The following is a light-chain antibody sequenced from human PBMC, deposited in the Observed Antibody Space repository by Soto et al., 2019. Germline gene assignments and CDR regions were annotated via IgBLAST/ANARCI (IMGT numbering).Light chain of an antibody. J-gene: IGLJ1*01. Sequence: QSVLTQPPSASGTPGQRVTVSCSGSSSNIASNTVNWYQQLPGTAPKLLIYSNDQRPSGVPDRFSAPKSGTSASLAISGLXSEDEADYYCASWDDSLNGHVFGTGTKATVL. CDR2: SND. CDR3: ASWDDSLNGHV. CDR1: SSNIASNT. V-gene: IGLV1-44*01.